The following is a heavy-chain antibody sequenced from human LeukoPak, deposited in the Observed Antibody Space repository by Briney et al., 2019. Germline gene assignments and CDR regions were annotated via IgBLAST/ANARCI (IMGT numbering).Heavy chain of an antibody. Sequence: GGSLRLSCAASGFTFSTYGMAWVRQAPGKGLEWVSLISGSGDNTFYADSVQGRFTISRDNSKNSLYLQMDSLRAEDTALYYCVRAVRAASNYWGQGTLVTVSS. J-gene: IGHJ4*02. D-gene: IGHD6-25*01. CDR1: GFTFSTYG. CDR3: VRAVRAASNY. CDR2: ISGSGDNT. V-gene: IGHV3-23*01.